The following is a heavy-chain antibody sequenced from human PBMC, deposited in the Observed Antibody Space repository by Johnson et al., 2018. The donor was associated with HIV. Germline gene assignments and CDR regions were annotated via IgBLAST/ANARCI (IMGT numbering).Heavy chain of an antibody. Sequence: QVQLVESGGGVVQPGRSLRLSCAASGFTFSSYAMHWVRQAPGKGLEWVAVISYDGSNKYYADSVKGRFTISRDNSKNTLYLQMNSLRAEDTAVYYCAKSSGWGHDAFDIWGQGTMVTVSS. CDR3: AKSSGWGHDAFDI. D-gene: IGHD6-19*01. CDR1: GFTFSSYA. V-gene: IGHV3-30*04. CDR2: ISYDGSNK. J-gene: IGHJ3*02.